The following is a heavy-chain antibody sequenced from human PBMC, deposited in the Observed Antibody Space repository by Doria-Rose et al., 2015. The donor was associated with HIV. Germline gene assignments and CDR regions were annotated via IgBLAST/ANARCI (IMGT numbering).Heavy chain of an antibody. CDR1: GGSISHYY. J-gene: IGHJ4*02. D-gene: IGHD1-26*01. V-gene: IGHV4-59*01. CDR3: ARVLSGTYDY. Sequence: QVQLQQWGPGLVKPSKTLSLTCSASGGSISHYYWSWIRQPPGKGLEYIGDIFYTGSTNYSHSLKSRVSISIDTSKNKFSLRLSSVTAADTAVYYCARVLSGTYDYWGQGTLVTVSS. CDR2: IFYTGST.